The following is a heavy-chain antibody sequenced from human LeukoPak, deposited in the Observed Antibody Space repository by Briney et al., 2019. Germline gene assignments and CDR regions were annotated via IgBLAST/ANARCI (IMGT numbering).Heavy chain of an antibody. D-gene: IGHD3-22*01. Sequence: SVKVSCKASGGTFSNYAISWVRQAPGQGLEWMGRIIPIFGTTNYAQKFQGRVTITTDESTSTAYMELSSLRSEDTAVYYCARGGEANYYDTSGYYLYYYWGQGTPVTVSS. J-gene: IGHJ4*02. CDR1: GGTFSNYA. CDR2: IIPIFGTT. CDR3: ARGGEANYYDTSGYYLYYY. V-gene: IGHV1-69*05.